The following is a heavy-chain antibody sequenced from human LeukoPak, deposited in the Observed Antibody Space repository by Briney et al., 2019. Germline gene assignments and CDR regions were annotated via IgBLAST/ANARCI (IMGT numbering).Heavy chain of an antibody. D-gene: IGHD1-1*01. V-gene: IGHV3-21*01. CDR1: GFTFSSYS. J-gene: IGHJ4*02. CDR2: ISSSSSYI. CDR3: AREAEGYTETFDY. Sequence: PGGSLRLSCAASGFTFSSYSMNWVRQAPGKGLEWVSSISSSSSYIYYADSVKGRFTISRDNAKNSLYLQMNSLRAEDTAVYYCAREAEGYTETFDYWGQGTLVTVSS.